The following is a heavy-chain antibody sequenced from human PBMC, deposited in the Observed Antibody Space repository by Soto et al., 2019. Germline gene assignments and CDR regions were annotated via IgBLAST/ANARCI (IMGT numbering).Heavy chain of an antibody. CDR1: GASISSGDYF. CDR3: AREKGYISGPKNFDY. Sequence: SETLSLTCTVSGASISSGDYFWGWIRQSPGKGLEWIGYIYDSGSSYYNPSLKSRVTMSVDTSKNQFSLKLSSVTAADTAVYYCAREKGYISGPKNFDYWGQGTLVTVSS. J-gene: IGHJ4*02. D-gene: IGHD5-12*01. V-gene: IGHV4-30-4*01. CDR2: IYDSGSS.